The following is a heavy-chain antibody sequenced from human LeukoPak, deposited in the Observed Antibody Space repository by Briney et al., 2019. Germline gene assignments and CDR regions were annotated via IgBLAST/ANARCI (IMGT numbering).Heavy chain of an antibody. J-gene: IGHJ4*02. CDR1: GFSFSDFY. CDR3: ARETSYGDYTYVDY. V-gene: IGHV3-11*01. CDR2: ITDSGSTN. Sequence: KPGGSLRLSCAASGFSFSDFYMNWIRQAPGKGLEWVSYITDSGSTNFYADSVKGRFTISRDNAKNSLYLQMNSLRVEDTAIYYCARETSYGDYTYVDYWGQGTLGTVSS. D-gene: IGHD4-17*01.